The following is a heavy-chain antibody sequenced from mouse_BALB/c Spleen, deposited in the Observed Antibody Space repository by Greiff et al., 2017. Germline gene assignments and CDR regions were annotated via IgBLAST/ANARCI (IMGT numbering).Heavy chain of an antibody. V-gene: IGHV1S29*02. CDR1: GYTFTDYN. CDR3: ARENLLHYYGSSYDAMDY. CDR2: IYPYNGGT. D-gene: IGHD1-1*01. Sequence: EVKLVESGPELVKPGASVKISCKASGYTFTDYNMHWVKQSHGKSLEWIGYIYPYNGGTGYNQKFKSKATLTVDTSSSTAYMELRSLTSEDSAVYYCARENLLHYYGSSYDAMDYWGQGTSVTVSA. J-gene: IGHJ4*01.